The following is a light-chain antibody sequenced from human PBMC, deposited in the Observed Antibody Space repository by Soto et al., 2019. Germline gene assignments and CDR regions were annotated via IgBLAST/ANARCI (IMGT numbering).Light chain of an antibody. V-gene: IGKV3-20*01. Sequence: EIVLTQSPGTLSLSPGERATLSCRASQSVSSSYLAWYQQKPGQTPRLLFYGASSRATGIPDRFSGSGSGKDFTLPISRLEPEVFEVYYGQQYGGPPFIFAPGPKVNIK. CDR3: QQYGGPPFI. CDR1: QSVSSSY. CDR2: GAS. J-gene: IGKJ3*01.